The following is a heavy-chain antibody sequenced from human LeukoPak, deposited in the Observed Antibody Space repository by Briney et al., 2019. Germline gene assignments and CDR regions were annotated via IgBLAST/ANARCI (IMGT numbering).Heavy chain of an antibody. CDR2: ISSSSYI. J-gene: IGHJ4*02. D-gene: IGHD2-15*01. V-gene: IGHV3-21*01. Sequence: GGSLRLSCAASGFTFSSYSMNWVRQAPGKGLEWVSSISSSSYIYYADSVKGRFTISRDNAKNSLYLQMNSLRAKDTAVYYCARDFLRGRVDYWGQGTLVTVSS. CDR1: GFTFSSYS. CDR3: ARDFLRGRVDY.